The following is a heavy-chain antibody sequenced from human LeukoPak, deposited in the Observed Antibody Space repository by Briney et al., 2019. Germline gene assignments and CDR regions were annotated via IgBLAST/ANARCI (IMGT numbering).Heavy chain of an antibody. CDR3: ARDYGVAAAGPFDY. D-gene: IGHD6-13*01. CDR2: INHSGST. V-gene: IGHV4-34*01. J-gene: IGHJ4*02. CDR1: GGSFSGYY. Sequence: SETLSLTCAVYGGSFSGYYWSWIRQPPGKGLEWIGEINHSGSTNYNPSLKSRVTISVDTSKNQFSLKLSSVTAADTAVYYCARDYGVAAAGPFDYWGQGTLVTVSS.